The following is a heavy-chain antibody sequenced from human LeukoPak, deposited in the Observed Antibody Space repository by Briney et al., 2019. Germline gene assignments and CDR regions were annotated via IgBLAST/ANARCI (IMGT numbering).Heavy chain of an antibody. CDR2: IKQDGSEK. V-gene: IGHV3-7*01. CDR1: GFTFRSYW. Sequence: GGSLRLSCAASGFTFRSYWMSWVRQAPGKGLEWVANIKQDGSEKYYVDSVKGRFTISRDNAKNSLYLQMNSLRAEDTAVYYCARELWAGSDYWGQGTLVTVSS. CDR3: ARELWAGSDY. J-gene: IGHJ4*02. D-gene: IGHD3-10*01.